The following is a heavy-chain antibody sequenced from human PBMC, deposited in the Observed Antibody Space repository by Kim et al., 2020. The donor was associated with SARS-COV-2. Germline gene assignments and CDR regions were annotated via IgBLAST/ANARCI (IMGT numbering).Heavy chain of an antibody. CDR1: GFTFSSYA. J-gene: IGHJ6*02. CDR2: ISGSGGST. CDR3: AKGMVVDYDFWSGQYYYGMDV. Sequence: GGSLRLSCAASGFTFSSYAMSWVRQAPGKGLEWVSAISGSGGSTYYADSVKGRFTISRDNSKNTLYLQMNSLRAEDTAVYYCAKGMVVDYDFWSGQYYYGMDVWGQGTTVTVSS. V-gene: IGHV3-23*01. D-gene: IGHD3-3*01.